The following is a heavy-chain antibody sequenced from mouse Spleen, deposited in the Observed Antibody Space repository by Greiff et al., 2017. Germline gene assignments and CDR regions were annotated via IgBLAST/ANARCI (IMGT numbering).Heavy chain of an antibody. Sequence: QVQLQQPGAELVMPGASVKLSCKASGYTFTSYWMHWVKQRPGQGLEWIGEIDPSDSYTNYNQKFKGKATLTVDKSSSTAYMQLSSLTSEDSVVYYCATYGYDMDYWGQGTSVTVSS. J-gene: IGHJ4*01. CDR2: IDPSDSYT. CDR1: GYTFTSYW. D-gene: IGHD1-1*02. CDR3: ATYGYDMDY. V-gene: IGHV1-69*01.